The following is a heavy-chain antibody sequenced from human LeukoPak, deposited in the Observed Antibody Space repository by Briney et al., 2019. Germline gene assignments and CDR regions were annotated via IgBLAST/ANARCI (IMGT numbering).Heavy chain of an antibody. CDR3: ATDRRDRESSDLLD. J-gene: IGHJ4*02. Sequence: ASVKVSCKVSGYTFTDYYMHWVQQAPGKGLEWMGLVDPEDGETIYAEKFRGRVTITADTSTDTAYMELSSLRSEDTAVYYCATDRRDRESSDLLDWGQGTLVTVSS. CDR2: VDPEDGET. D-gene: IGHD5-24*01. V-gene: IGHV1-69-2*01. CDR1: GYTFTDYY.